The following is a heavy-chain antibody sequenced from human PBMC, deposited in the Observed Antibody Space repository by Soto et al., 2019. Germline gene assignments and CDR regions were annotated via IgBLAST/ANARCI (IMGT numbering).Heavy chain of an antibody. D-gene: IGHD3-22*01. J-gene: IGHJ4*02. V-gene: IGHV1-3*01. Sequence: ASGKVCCEASGYTFTSYAMHWVRQAPGQRLGWMGWINAGNGNTKYSQKFQGRVTITRDTSASTAYMELSSLRSEDTAVYYCARVFYDSSGYYFDYWGQGTLVTVSS. CDR2: INAGNGNT. CDR1: GYTFTSYA. CDR3: ARVFYDSSGYYFDY.